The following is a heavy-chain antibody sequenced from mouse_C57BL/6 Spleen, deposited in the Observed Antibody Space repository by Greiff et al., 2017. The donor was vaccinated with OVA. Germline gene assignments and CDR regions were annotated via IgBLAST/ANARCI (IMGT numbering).Heavy chain of an antibody. V-gene: IGHV1-82*01. Sequence: QVQLQQSGPELVKPGASVKISCKASGYAFSSSWMNWVKQRPGKGLEWIGRIYPGDGDTNYNGKFKGKATLTADKSSSTAYMQLSSLTSEDSAVYFCARFDYGYDDAMDYWGQGTSVTVSS. J-gene: IGHJ4*01. CDR3: ARFDYGYDDAMDY. D-gene: IGHD2-2*01. CDR2: IYPGDGDT. CDR1: GYAFSSSW.